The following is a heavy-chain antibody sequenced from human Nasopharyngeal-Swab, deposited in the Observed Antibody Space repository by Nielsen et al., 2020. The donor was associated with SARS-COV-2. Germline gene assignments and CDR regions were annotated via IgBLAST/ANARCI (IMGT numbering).Heavy chain of an antibody. V-gene: IGHV3-7*03. Sequence: GASLKISCAASGFTFSSYWMSWVRQAPGKGLEWVANIKEDGSEKYYVDSVKGRFTISRDNAKNSLYLQMNSLRAEDTAVYYCAGGNSADHWGQGTLVTVSS. D-gene: IGHD4-23*01. CDR2: IKEDGSEK. J-gene: IGHJ4*02. CDR1: GFTFSSYW. CDR3: AGGNSADH.